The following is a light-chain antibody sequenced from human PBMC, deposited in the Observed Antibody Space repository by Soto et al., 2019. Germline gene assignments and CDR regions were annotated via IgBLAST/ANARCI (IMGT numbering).Light chain of an antibody. CDR3: SSYTSSSTYV. CDR1: SSDVGGYNY. V-gene: IGLV2-14*01. J-gene: IGLJ1*01. Sequence: QSVLTQPASVSGSPGQSITISCTGTSSDVGGYNYVSWYQQHPGKAPKLMIYDVSNRPSGVSNRFSGSKSGNTASLTISGLQAEDEADYHFSSYTSSSTYVFGTGTKVTVL. CDR2: DVS.